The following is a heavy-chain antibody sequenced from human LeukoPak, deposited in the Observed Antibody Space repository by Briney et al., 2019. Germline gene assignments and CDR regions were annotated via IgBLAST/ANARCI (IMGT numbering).Heavy chain of an antibody. CDR3: ARVGPRYYGSGSPGYYGMDV. Sequence: GGSLRLSCAASGFTFSSYWMSWVRQAPGKGLEWVANIKQDGSEKYYVDSVKGRFTISRDNAKNSLYLQMNSLRAEDTAVYYCARVGPRYYGSGSPGYYGMDVWGQGTTVTVSS. D-gene: IGHD3-10*01. J-gene: IGHJ6*02. CDR1: GFTFSSYW. V-gene: IGHV3-7*01. CDR2: IKQDGSEK.